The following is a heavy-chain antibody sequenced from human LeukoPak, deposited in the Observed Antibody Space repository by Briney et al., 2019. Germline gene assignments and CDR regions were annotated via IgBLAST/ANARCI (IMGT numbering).Heavy chain of an antibody. CDR1: GGTFSSYA. CDR3: ARGLAAAGTYAFDI. V-gene: IGHV1-69*13. J-gene: IGHJ3*02. D-gene: IGHD6-13*01. CDR2: IIPIFGTA. Sequence: SVKVSCKASGGTFSSYAISWVRQAPGQGLEWMGGIIPIFGTANYAQKFQGRVTITADESTSTAYMELSSLRSEDTAVYYCARGLAAAGTYAFDIWGQGTMVTVSS.